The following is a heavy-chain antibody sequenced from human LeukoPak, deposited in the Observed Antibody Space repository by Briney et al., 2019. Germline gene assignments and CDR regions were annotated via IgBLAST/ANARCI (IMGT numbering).Heavy chain of an antibody. CDR3: ASTNIVLMVYALNNDAFDI. D-gene: IGHD2-8*01. CDR1: GGSISSGSYY. Sequence: SETMSLTCTVSGGSISSGSYYWSWIRQPAGKGLEWIGRIYTSGSTNYNPSLKSRVTISVDTSKNQFSLKLSSVTAADTAVYYCASTNIVLMVYALNNDAFDIWGQGTMVTVSS. CDR2: IYTSGST. V-gene: IGHV4-61*02. J-gene: IGHJ3*02.